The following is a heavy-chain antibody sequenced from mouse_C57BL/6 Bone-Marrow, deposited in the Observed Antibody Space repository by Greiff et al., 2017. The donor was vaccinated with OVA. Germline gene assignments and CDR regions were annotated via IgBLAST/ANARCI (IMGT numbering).Heavy chain of an antibody. J-gene: IGHJ2*01. D-gene: IGHD4-1*02. V-gene: IGHV5-16*01. CDR3: ARASTGFDY. Sequence: DVKLVESEGGLVQPGRSMKLSCTASGFTFSDYYMAWVRQVPEKGLEWVANINYDGSSTYYLDSLKSRFIISRDNAKNILYLQMSSLKSEDTATYYCARASTGFDYWGQGTTLTVSS. CDR2: INYDGSST. CDR1: GFTFSDYY.